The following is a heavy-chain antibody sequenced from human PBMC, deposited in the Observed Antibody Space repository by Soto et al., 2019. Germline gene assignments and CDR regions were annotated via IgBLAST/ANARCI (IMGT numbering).Heavy chain of an antibody. J-gene: IGHJ4*02. CDR1: GGSISSHY. CDR2: VHNSGST. D-gene: IGHD6-13*01. CDR3: ARARATIAAAAIFDC. V-gene: IGHV4-4*08. Sequence: SETLSLTCTVSGGSISSHYWSWIRQPPGKRLEWIGYVHNSGSTYYNPSLKSRVTISVDTSKNQFSMKLTSVTAADTAVYYCARARATIAAAAIFDCWGQGTLVTVSS.